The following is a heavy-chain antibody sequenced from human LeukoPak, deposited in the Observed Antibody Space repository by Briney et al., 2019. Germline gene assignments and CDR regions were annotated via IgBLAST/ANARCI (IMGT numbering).Heavy chain of an antibody. V-gene: IGHV3-48*01. J-gene: IGHJ4*02. D-gene: IGHD5-18*01. CDR3: ARGRGYSYDTDY. Sequence: GGSLRLSCAASGFTFSSYIMKWVRQAPGKGLEWVSYISSSGSTIYYAESVKGRFTISRDNAKNSLYLQMNSLRAEDTAVYYCARGRGYSYDTDYWGQGTLVTVSS. CDR2: ISSSGSTI. CDR1: GFTFSSYI.